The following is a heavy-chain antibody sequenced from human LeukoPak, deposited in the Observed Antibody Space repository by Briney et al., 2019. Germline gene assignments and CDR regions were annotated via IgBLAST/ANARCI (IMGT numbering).Heavy chain of an antibody. D-gene: IGHD3-3*01. V-gene: IGHV4-39*01. CDR3: ARHPSTIFGVVRQTGWFDP. CDR2: IYYSGNT. J-gene: IGHJ5*02. CDR1: GGSISRSIYY. Sequence: SETLSLTCTVSGGSISRSIYYWGWIRQPPGKGLEWIGSIYYSGNTYYNPSLKSRVTTSVDTSKNRFSLKLNSVTAADTAVYYCARHPSTIFGVVRQTGWFDPWGQGTLVTVSS.